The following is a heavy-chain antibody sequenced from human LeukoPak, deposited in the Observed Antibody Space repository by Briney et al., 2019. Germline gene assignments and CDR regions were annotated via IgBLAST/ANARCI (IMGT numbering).Heavy chain of an antibody. J-gene: IGHJ6*03. CDR3: ARRYAYYYGSGSPIPRYYYYYYMDV. D-gene: IGHD3-10*01. V-gene: IGHV4-59*12. CDR1: GGSISDYY. CDR2: IHSIGGT. Sequence: PSETLSLTCTVSGGSISDYYWTWIRQPPEKGLEWIGYIHSIGGTNYNPSLKSRVTMSVDTSKNQFSLKLSSVTAADTAVYYCARRYAYYYGSGSPIPRYYYYYYMDVWGKGTTVTISS.